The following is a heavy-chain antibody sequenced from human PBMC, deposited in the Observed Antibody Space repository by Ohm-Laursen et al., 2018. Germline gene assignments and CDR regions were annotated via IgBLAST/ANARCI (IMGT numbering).Heavy chain of an antibody. CDR1: GGSFSGYY. Sequence: SETLSLTCAVYGGSFSGYYWSWIRQPPGKGLEWIGEINHSGSTNYNPSLKSRVTISVEVSKNQFSLKVSSVTAADTAVYFCTRKPNSLYYFDHWGQGTLVTVSS. CDR2: INHSGST. CDR3: TRKPNSLYYFDH. D-gene: IGHD1-14*01. J-gene: IGHJ4*02. V-gene: IGHV4-34*01.